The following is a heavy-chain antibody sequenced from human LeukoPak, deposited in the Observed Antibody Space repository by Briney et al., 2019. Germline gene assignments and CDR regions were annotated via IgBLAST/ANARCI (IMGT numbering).Heavy chain of an antibody. D-gene: IGHD3-22*01. CDR1: GFTFDDYA. Sequence: SLRLSCAASGFTFDDYAMHWVRQAPGKGLEWVSGISWNSGSIVYADSVKGRFTISRDNAENSLYLQMNSLRAEDTAVYYCARLSTPTYYYDSSGYYGPSLNYWGQGTLVTVSS. J-gene: IGHJ4*02. V-gene: IGHV3-9*01. CDR3: ARLSTPTYYYDSSGYYGPSLNY. CDR2: ISWNSGSI.